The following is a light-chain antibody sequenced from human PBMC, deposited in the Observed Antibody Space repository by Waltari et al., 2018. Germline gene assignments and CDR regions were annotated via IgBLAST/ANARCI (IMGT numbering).Light chain of an antibody. J-gene: IGKJ1*01. Sequence: DIVMTQSPDSLTVSLGERTTVNCKSSQSVLPSSNNKNSLAWYQQKHGQPPKPLISWASPRGSGVPDRFSGSGSGTDFTLTISSLQAEDVAVYYCQQYYITPPTFGQGTKVEIK. CDR3: QQYYITPPT. V-gene: IGKV4-1*01. CDR1: QSVLPSSNNKNS. CDR2: WAS.